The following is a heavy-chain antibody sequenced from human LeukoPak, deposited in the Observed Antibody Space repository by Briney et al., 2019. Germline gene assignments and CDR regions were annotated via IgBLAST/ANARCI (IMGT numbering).Heavy chain of an antibody. CDR2: IWFDGSQT. J-gene: IGHJ4*02. CDR1: GFTFSNSG. V-gene: IGHV3-33*01. Sequence: GGSLRLSCAASGFTFSNSGMHWVRQAPGKGLEWLAVIWFDGSQTYYADSVKGRFTISRDNSKNTLFLQMNNLRAEDTAVYFCARHVTYFYGTSVHYYLDSWGQGTLVTVSS. CDR3: ARHVTYFYGTSVHYYLDS. D-gene: IGHD3-22*01.